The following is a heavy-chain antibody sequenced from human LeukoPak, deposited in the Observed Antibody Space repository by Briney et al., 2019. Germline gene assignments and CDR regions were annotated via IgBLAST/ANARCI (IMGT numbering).Heavy chain of an antibody. D-gene: IGHD2-2*01. CDR2: TYYRSTWYN. J-gene: IGHJ5*02. Sequence: SQTLSLTCAISGDSVSSNSVTWNWIRQSPSRGLEWLGRTYYRSTWYNDYAVSVRGRITVNPDTSKNQFSLHLNSVTPEDTAVYYCARRLTQYDCFDPWGKGILGTVSP. CDR3: ARRLTQYDCFDP. CDR1: GDSVSSNSVT. V-gene: IGHV6-1*01.